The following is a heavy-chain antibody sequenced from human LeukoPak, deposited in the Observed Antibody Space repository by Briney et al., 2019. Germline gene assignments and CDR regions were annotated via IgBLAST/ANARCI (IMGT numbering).Heavy chain of an antibody. J-gene: IGHJ4*02. CDR2: ISWNSGSI. V-gene: IGHV3-9*01. CDR1: GFTFDDYA. Sequence: GGSLRLSCAASGFTFDDYAMHWVRQAPGKGLEWVSGISWNSGSIGYADSVKGRFTISRDNAKNSLYLQMNSLRAEDTAVYYCARTVAAPDYWGQGTLVTVSS. D-gene: IGHD6-19*01. CDR3: ARTVAAPDY.